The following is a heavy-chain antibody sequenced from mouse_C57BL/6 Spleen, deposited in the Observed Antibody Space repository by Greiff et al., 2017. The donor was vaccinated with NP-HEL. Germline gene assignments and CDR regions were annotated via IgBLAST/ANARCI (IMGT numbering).Heavy chain of an antibody. CDR2: ISSGSSTI. J-gene: IGHJ2*01. V-gene: IGHV5-17*01. Sequence: EVQVVESGGGLVKPGGSLKLSCAASGFTFSDYGMHWVRQAPEKGLEWVAYISSGSSTIYYADTVKGRFTISRDNAKNTLVLQMTSLRSEDTAMYYCARRAYDGLDYWGQGTTLTVSS. D-gene: IGHD2-3*01. CDR3: ARRAYDGLDY. CDR1: GFTFSDYG.